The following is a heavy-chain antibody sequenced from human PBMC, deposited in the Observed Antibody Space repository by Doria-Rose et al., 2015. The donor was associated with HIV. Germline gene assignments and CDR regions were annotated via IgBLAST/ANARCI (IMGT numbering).Heavy chain of an antibody. J-gene: IGHJ4*02. CDR1: GVSLSSPGMG. CDR3: ARIKSSRWYHKYYFDF. CDR2: IFSDDES. V-gene: IGHV2-26*01. Sequence: QVTLKESGPVLVKPTETLTLTCTVSGVSLSSPGMGVSWIRQPPGKALEWLANIFSDDESSYKTSLKSRLTIARVTSKSQVVLTMTDMDPVDTATYYCARIKSSRWYHKYYFDFWGQGTLSSSPQ. D-gene: IGHD6-13*01.